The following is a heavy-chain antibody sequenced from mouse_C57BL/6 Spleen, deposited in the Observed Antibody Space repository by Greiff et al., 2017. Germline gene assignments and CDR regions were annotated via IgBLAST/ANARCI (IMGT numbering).Heavy chain of an antibody. J-gene: IGHJ2*01. Sequence: QVQLQQSGAELVKPGASVQLSCKASGYTFTSYWMQWVKQRPGQGLEWIGEIDPSDSYTNYNPKFKGKATLTVDTSSSTAYMQLSSLTSEDSAVYYCARSRVVENYFDYWGQGTTLTVSS. CDR1: GYTFTSYW. D-gene: IGHD1-1*01. CDR2: IDPSDSYT. V-gene: IGHV1-50*01. CDR3: ARSRVVENYFDY.